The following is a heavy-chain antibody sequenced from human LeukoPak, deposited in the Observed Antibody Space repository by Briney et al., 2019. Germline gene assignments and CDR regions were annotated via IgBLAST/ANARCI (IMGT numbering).Heavy chain of an antibody. CDR1: GGSISTYY. CDR2: IYYSGST. Sequence: SETLSLTCTVSGGSISTYYWSWIRQPPGKGLEWIGYIYYSGSTNYNPSLKSRVTISVDTSKNQFSLKLSSVTAADTAVYYCASQTGDNWNFGYYYYYMDVWGKGTTVTVSS. CDR3: ASQTGDNWNFGYYYYYMDV. J-gene: IGHJ6*03. D-gene: IGHD1-1*01. V-gene: IGHV4-59*12.